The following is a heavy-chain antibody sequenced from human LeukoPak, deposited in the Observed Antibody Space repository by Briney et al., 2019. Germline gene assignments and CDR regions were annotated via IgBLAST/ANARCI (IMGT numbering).Heavy chain of an antibody. Sequence: GGSLRLSCAASGFTFDDYAMYWVRQAPGKGLEWVSGISWNSGSIGYADSVKGRFTISRDNAKNSLYLQMNSLRADDTALYYCAKTYGYSGYDSFDYWGQGTLVTVSS. J-gene: IGHJ4*02. CDR3: AKTYGYSGYDSFDY. CDR1: GFTFDDYA. CDR2: ISWNSGSI. V-gene: IGHV3-9*01. D-gene: IGHD5-12*01.